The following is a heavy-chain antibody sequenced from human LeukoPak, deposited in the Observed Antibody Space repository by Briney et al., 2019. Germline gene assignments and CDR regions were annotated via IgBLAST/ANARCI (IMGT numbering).Heavy chain of an antibody. J-gene: IGHJ4*02. V-gene: IGHV3-30*03. CDR2: ISYDGSNK. CDR1: GFTFSSYG. CDR3: ATSYDVKGGFDY. Sequence: GGSLRLSCAASGFTFSSYGMHWVRQAPGKGLEWVAVISYDGSNKYYADSVKGRFTISRDNSKNTLYLQMNSLRAEDTAVYYCATSYDVKGGFDYWGQGTLVTVSS. D-gene: IGHD5-12*01.